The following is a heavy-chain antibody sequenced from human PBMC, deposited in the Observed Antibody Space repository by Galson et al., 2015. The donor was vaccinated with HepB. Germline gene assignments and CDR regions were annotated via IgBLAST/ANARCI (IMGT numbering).Heavy chain of an antibody. CDR1: GFTFSRYD. J-gene: IGHJ2*01. Sequence: SLRLSCAASGFTFSRYDMRWVRQAPGKGLEWVSGIGTAGETYYPGSVKGRFTISRENAKNSLYLQKNSLRAGDTAVYYCVREDLGRYFDFWGRGTLVTVSS. V-gene: IGHV3-13*01. CDR3: VREDLGRYFDF. CDR2: IGTAGET.